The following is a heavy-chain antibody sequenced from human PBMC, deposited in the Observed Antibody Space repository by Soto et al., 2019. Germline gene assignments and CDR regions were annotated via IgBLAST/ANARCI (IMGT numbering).Heavy chain of an antibody. J-gene: IGHJ6*02. D-gene: IGHD1-7*01. CDR2: ISYDGSNK. CDR3: ARRTWNYYYGMDV. CDR1: GFTFSSYA. V-gene: IGHV3-30-3*01. Sequence: QVQLVESGGGVVQPGRSLRLSCAASGFTFSSYAMHWVRQAPGKGLEWVAVISYDGSNKYYADSVKGRFTISRDNSKNKLYLQMNSLRAEDTAVYYCARRTWNYYYGMDVWGQGTTVTVSS.